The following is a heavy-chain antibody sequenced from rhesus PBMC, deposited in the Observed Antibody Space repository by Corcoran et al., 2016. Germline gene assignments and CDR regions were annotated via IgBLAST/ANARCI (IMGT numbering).Heavy chain of an antibody. CDR1: VGSLLSSA. V-gene: IGHV4-169*02. Sequence: QLQLQESGPGLVKPSETLSVTCAVSVGSLLSSAWPWIRHAPVTGLGWIWYSYGSGSSTNYNHSLKSRVTLSVDTSKNQCSLKLGAVTASDTAVYYCARDAYNSGWSSGYLEFWGLGALVTVSS. J-gene: IGHJ1*01. CDR3: ARDAYNSGWSSGYLEF. CDR2: SYGSGSST. D-gene: IGHD6S26*01.